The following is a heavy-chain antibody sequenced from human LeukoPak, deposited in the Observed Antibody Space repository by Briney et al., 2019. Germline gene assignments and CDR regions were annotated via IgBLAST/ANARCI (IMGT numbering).Heavy chain of an antibody. Sequence: PGGSLRLSCAASGFSFSGHWMHWARQLPGKGLVWVSRISPTGSTTSYADSVKGRFTVFRDNAKNSLYLQMNSLRDEDTAVYYCARDFYSSGWYRYFDYWGRGILVTVSS. CDR3: ARDFYSSGWYRYFDY. D-gene: IGHD6-19*01. J-gene: IGHJ4*02. CDR1: GFSFSGHW. V-gene: IGHV3-74*01. CDR2: ISPTGSTT.